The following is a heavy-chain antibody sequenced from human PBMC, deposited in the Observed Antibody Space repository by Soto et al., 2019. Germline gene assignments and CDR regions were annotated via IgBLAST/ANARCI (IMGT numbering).Heavy chain of an antibody. CDR3: ASQRGCTNGVCYFYFDY. Sequence: ASVKVSCKASGGTFSSYAISWVRQAPGQGLEWMGGIIPIFGTANYAQKFQGRVTITADESTSTAYMGLSSLRSEDTAVYYCASQRGCTNGVCYFYFDYWGQGTLVTVSS. V-gene: IGHV1-69*13. D-gene: IGHD2-8*01. J-gene: IGHJ4*02. CDR1: GGTFSSYA. CDR2: IIPIFGTA.